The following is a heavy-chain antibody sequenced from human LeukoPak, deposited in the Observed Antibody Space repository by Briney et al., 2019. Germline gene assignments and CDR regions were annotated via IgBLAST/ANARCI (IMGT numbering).Heavy chain of an antibody. CDR1: GFSFSGHW. V-gene: IGHV3-74*01. CDR3: ARDGHGNWNDGGWFDP. J-gene: IGHJ5*02. CDR2: INGDGSST. D-gene: IGHD1-1*01. Sequence: GGSLRLSCTASGFSFSGHWMHWVRQAPGKGLVWVSRINGDGSSTSYADSVKGRFTISRDNAKNTLYLQMNSLRAEDTAVYYCARDGHGNWNDGGWFDPWGQGTLVTVSS.